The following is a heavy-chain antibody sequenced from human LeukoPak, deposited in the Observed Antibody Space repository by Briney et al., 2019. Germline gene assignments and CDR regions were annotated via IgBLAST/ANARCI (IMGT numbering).Heavy chain of an antibody. CDR2: ISSSGNTI. V-gene: IGHV3-11*01. J-gene: IGHJ4*02. CDR1: RFTFSDYY. D-gene: IGHD3-22*01. Sequence: PGGSLRLSCAASRFTFSDYYMSWIRQAPGKGLEWISYISSSGNTIYYADSVKGRFTISRDNAKISPYLQMNSLRAEDTAVYYCARLGSGYSLDYWGQGTLVTVSS. CDR3: ARLGSGYSLDY.